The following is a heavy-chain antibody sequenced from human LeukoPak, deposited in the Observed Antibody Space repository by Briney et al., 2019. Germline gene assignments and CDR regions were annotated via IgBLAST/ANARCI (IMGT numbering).Heavy chain of an antibody. V-gene: IGHV3-49*04. Sequence: PGGSLRLSCTASGFTFGDYAMSWVRQAPGKGLEWVGFIRSKAYGGTTEYAASVKGRFTISRDDSKSIAYLQMNSLKTEDTAVYYCTREESDYGDGYYWGQGTLVTVSS. CDR1: GFTFGDYA. D-gene: IGHD4-17*01. J-gene: IGHJ4*02. CDR2: IRSKAYGGTT. CDR3: TREESDYGDGYY.